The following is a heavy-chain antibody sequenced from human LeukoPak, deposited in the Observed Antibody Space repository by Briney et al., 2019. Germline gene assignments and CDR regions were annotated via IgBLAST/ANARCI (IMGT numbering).Heavy chain of an antibody. CDR3: ARAKPNWNPPDY. V-gene: IGHV4-39*02. Sequence: KSSETLSLTCTVSGGSISSSSYYWGWIRQPPGKGLEWIGSIYYSGSTYYNPSLKSRVTISVDTSKNQFSLKLKSVTAADTAVYYCARAKPNWNPPDYWGQGTLVTVSS. CDR2: IYYSGST. D-gene: IGHD1-1*01. CDR1: GGSISSSSYY. J-gene: IGHJ4*02.